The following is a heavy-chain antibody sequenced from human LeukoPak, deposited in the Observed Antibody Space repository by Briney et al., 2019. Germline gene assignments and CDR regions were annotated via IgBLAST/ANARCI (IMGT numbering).Heavy chain of an antibody. CDR1: GFTFDDYG. J-gene: IGHJ3*02. D-gene: IGHD6-19*01. Sequence: GGSLRLSCAASGFTFDDYGMSWVRQAPGKGLEWVSGINRNGGSTGYADSVKGRFTISRDNAKNSLYLQMNSLRAEDTALYHCARSSYSSGFNDAFDIWGQGTMVTVSS. V-gene: IGHV3-20*01. CDR2: INRNGGST. CDR3: ARSSYSSGFNDAFDI.